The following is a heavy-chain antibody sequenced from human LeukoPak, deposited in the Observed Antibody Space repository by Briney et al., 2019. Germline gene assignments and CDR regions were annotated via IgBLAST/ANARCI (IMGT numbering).Heavy chain of an antibody. CDR2: ISGNGVST. V-gene: IGHV3-23*01. CDR1: GFTFGNSG. J-gene: IGHJ4*02. Sequence: PGGSLRLSCAASGFTFGNSGMSWVRQAPGRGLEWVSVISGNGVSTYCADSVKGRFTISRDNSKNTLYLQMNSLRAEDTAVYYCAKGAWLDYWGQGTLVTVSS. CDR3: AKGAWLDY.